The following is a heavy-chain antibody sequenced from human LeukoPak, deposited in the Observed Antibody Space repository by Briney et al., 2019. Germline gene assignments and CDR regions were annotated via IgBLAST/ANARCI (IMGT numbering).Heavy chain of an antibody. V-gene: IGHV3-20*04. J-gene: IGHJ3*02. D-gene: IGHD3-22*01. CDR1: GFTFDDYG. CDR2: INWNGGST. CDR3: AKAVGSSGYFSRDAFDI. Sequence: PGGSLRLSCAASGFTFDDYGLAWVRQGPGKGLEWVSGINWNGGSTGYADSVKGRFTMSRDNAKNAVYLQMNSLRAEDTAIYYCAKAVGSSGYFSRDAFDIWGQGTMVTVSS.